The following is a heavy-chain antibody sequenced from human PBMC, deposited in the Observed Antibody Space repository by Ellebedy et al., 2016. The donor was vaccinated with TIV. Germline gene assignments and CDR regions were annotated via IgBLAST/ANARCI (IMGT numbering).Heavy chain of an antibody. V-gene: IGHV3-11*01. CDR3: ASEYSSGWYRDY. Sequence: GGSLRLSCAASGFTFSDYYMSWIRQAPGKGLEWASYISSSGSTIYYADSVKGRFTISRDNAKNSLYLQMNSLRAEDTAVYYCASEYSSGWYRDYWGQGTLVTVSS. J-gene: IGHJ4*02. CDR2: ISSSGSTI. D-gene: IGHD6-19*01. CDR1: GFTFSDYY.